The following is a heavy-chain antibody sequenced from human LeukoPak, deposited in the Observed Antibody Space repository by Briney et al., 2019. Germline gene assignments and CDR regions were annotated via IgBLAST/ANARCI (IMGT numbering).Heavy chain of an antibody. J-gene: IGHJ3*01. CDR3: AKVPGLRFHDWLSGAFDL. CDR1: GFSFSSYE. D-gene: IGHD3-9*01. Sequence: HPGGSLRLSCAASGFSFSSYEMNWVGQAPGKGLEWLSHISGSAATIYYADSVKGRFIISRDNAKNSLYLQMNSLRAEDTAVYYCAKVPGLRFHDWLSGAFDLWGQGTMVTVSS. CDR2: ISGSAATI. V-gene: IGHV3-48*03.